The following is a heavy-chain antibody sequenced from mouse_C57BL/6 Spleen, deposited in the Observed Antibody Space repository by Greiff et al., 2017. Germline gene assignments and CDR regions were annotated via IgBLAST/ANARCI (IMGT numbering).Heavy chain of an antibody. D-gene: IGHD2-4*01. CDR3: ARSGLYYDYDDYAMDY. CDR1: GYTFTDYY. V-gene: IGHV1-26*01. CDR2: INPNNGGT. J-gene: IGHJ4*01. Sequence: EVQLQQSGPELVKPGASVKISCKASGYTFTDYYMNWVKQSHGKSLEWIGDINPNNGGTSYNQKFKGKATLTLDKSSSTAYMELRSLTSEDSAVYYCARSGLYYDYDDYAMDYWGQGTSVTVSS.